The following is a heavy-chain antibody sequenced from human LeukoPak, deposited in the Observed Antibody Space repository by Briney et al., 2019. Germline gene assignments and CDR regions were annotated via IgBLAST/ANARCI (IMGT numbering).Heavy chain of an antibody. CDR2: ISGSGGRT. V-gene: IGHV3-23*01. Sequence: GGSLRLSCAASGFTFSSCAMTWVRQAPGKGLEWISAISGSGGRTYYVDSVKGRFTISRDNSKNTLYLQMNSLRVEDTAAYYCAKPAHIVVVTAIRDSADAFDIWGQGTMVTVSS. J-gene: IGHJ3*02. CDR3: AKPAHIVVVTAIRDSADAFDI. D-gene: IGHD2-21*02. CDR1: GFTFSSCA.